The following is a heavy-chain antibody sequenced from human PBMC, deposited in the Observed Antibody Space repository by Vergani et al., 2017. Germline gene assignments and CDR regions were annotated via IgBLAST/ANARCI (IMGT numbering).Heavy chain of an antibody. V-gene: IGHV4-30-4*01. J-gene: IGHJ4*02. CDR1: GGSISSGDYY. D-gene: IGHD2-2*01. CDR3: AREVGKYCSSTSCYPQIDY. CDR2: IYYSGST. Sequence: QVQLQESAPGLVKPSQTLSLTCTVSGGSISSGDYYWSWIRQPPGKGLEWIGYIYYSGSTYYNPSLKSRVTISVDTSKNQFSLKLSSVTAADTAVYYCAREVGKYCSSTSCYPQIDYWGQGTLVTVSS.